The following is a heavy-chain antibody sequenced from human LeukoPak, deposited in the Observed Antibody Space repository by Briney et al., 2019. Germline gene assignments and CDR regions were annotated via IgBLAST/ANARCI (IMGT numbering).Heavy chain of an antibody. J-gene: IGHJ4*02. V-gene: IGHV3-48*01. CDR1: GFTFSSYS. D-gene: IGHD6-13*01. Sequence: GGALRLSCAASGFTFSSYSMNWLRQAPGTGLEWVSYISSSSSTIYYADSVKGRFTISRDNAKNSLYLRMNSLRAEDTAVYYCARDGVAAAGYYFDYWGQGTLATVSS. CDR3: ARDGVAAAGYYFDY. CDR2: ISSSSSTI.